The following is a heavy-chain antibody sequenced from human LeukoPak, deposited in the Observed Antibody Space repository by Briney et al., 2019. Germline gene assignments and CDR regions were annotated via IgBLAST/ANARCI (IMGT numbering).Heavy chain of an antibody. CDR1: GVSFSGYY. Sequence: SETLSLTCAVYGVSFSGYYWSWIRQPPGKGLEWIGEINHSGSTNYNPSLKSRVTISVDTSKNQFSLKLSSVTAADTAVYYCARVAFGSQLPPWDYYYMDVWGKGTTVTVSS. J-gene: IGHJ6*03. CDR3: ARVAFGSQLPPWDYYYMDV. D-gene: IGHD1-1*01. V-gene: IGHV4-34*01. CDR2: INHSGST.